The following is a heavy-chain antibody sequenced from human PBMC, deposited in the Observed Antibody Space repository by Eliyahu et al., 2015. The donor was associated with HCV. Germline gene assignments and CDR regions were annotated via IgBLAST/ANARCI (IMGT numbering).Heavy chain of an antibody. CDR3: ARDRPPLEDSRYYYGMDV. Sequence: QVHLVQSGAEVREPGASVKVSCKASGYTFTDYYIHWVRQAPGQGLEWMGLINPNSGGTSYPPKFQGRLTVTRDTSSNTAYMELTRLSSDDTAMYYCARDRPPLEDSRYYYGMDVWGQGTTVIVSS. CDR1: GYTFTDYY. D-gene: IGHD3-16*02. CDR2: INPNSGGT. J-gene: IGHJ6*02. V-gene: IGHV1-2*02.